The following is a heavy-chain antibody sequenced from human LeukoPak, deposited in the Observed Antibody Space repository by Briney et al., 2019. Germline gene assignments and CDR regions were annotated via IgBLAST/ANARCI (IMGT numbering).Heavy chain of an antibody. CDR2: ISGSGGST. CDR1: GFTFSNYG. Sequence: GGSLRLSCAASGFTFSNYGMSWVRQAPGKGLEWVSGISGSGGSTNYADSVKGRFTISRDNSKNTLYLQMNSLRAEDTAVYYCAELGITMIGGVWGKGTTVTISS. D-gene: IGHD3-10*02. J-gene: IGHJ6*04. CDR3: AELGITMIGGV. V-gene: IGHV3-23*01.